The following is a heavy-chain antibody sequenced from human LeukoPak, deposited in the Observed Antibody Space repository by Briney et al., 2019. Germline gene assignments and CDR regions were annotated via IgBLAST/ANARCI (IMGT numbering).Heavy chain of an antibody. V-gene: IGHV3-48*03. CDR2: ISHSGYTI. Sequence: GGSLRLSSAASGFTFSSYEMNWVRQAPGKGLEWVSHISHSGYTIHYADSVKGRFTISRDNAKNSLYLQMNSLRAEDTAVYYCASRIAVAGPGINFDYWSQGTLVTVSS. J-gene: IGHJ4*02. CDR1: GFTFSSYE. D-gene: IGHD6-19*01. CDR3: ASRIAVAGPGINFDY.